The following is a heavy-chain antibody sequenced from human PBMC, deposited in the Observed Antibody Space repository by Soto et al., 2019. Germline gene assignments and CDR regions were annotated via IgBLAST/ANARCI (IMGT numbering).Heavy chain of an antibody. CDR3: ARGRGLYCSSTSCYAEAWFDP. J-gene: IGHJ5*02. CDR1: GFTYTSSA. D-gene: IGHD2-2*01. Sequence: GASVKVSCKASGFTYTSSAMQWVRQARGQRLEWIGWIVVGSGNTNYAQKFQERVTITRDMSTSTAYMELSSLRSEDTAVYYCARGRGLYCSSTSCYAEAWFDPWGQGTLVTVSS. V-gene: IGHV1-58*02. CDR2: IVVGSGNT.